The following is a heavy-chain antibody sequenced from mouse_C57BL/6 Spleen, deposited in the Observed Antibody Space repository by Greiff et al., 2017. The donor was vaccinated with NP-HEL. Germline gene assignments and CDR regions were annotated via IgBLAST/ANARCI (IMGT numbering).Heavy chain of an antibody. CDR2: IDPETGGT. CDR1: GYTFTDYE. J-gene: IGHJ2*01. Sequence: VQLVESGAELVRPGASVTLSCKASGYTFTDYEMHWVKQTPVHGLEWIGAIDPETGGTAYNQKFKGKAILTADKSSSTAYMELRSLTSEDSAVYYCTREVWNFDYWGQGTTLTVSS. D-gene: IGHD2-10*02. CDR3: TREVWNFDY. V-gene: IGHV1-15*01.